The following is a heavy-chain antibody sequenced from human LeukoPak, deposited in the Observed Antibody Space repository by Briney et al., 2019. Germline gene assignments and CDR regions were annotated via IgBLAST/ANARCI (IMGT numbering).Heavy chain of an antibody. CDR3: ARESYGVFDY. CDR2: IWYDGSNK. J-gene: IGHJ4*02. CDR1: GFTFRSYA. Sequence: GGSLRLSCAASGFTFRSYAMHWVRQAPGKGLEWVAVIWYDGSNKYYADSVKGRFTISRDNSKNTLYLQMNSLRAEDTAVYYCARESYGVFDYWGQGTLVTVSS. V-gene: IGHV3-33*08. D-gene: IGHD4-17*01.